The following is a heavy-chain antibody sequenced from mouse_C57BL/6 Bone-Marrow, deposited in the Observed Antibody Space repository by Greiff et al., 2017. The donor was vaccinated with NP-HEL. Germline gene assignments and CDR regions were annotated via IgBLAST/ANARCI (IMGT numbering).Heavy chain of an antibody. J-gene: IGHJ4*01. CDR2: IYPGSGNT. CDR3: ARGTTVATYAMDY. V-gene: IGHV1-66*01. Sequence: VQLQQSGPELVKPGASVKISCKASGYSFTSYYIHWVKQRPGQGLEWIGWIYPGSGNTKYNEKFTGKATLTADTSSSTAYMQLSSLTSEDSAVYYCARGTTVATYAMDYWGQGTSVTVSS. D-gene: IGHD1-1*01. CDR1: GYSFTSYY.